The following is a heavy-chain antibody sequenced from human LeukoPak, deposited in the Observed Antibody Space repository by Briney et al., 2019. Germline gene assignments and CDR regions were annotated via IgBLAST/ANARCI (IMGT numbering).Heavy chain of an antibody. CDR2: INHSGST. J-gene: IGHJ4*02. CDR1: GGSFSGYY. D-gene: IGHD3-10*01. CDR3: ARGRASGSGSYWGYYFDY. V-gene: IGHV4-34*01. Sequence: PSETLSLTCAVYGGSFSGYYWSWIRQPPGKGLEWIGEINHSGSTNYNPSLKSRVTISVDTSKNQFSLKLSSVTAADTAVYYCARGRASGSGSYWGYYFDYWGQGTLVTVSS.